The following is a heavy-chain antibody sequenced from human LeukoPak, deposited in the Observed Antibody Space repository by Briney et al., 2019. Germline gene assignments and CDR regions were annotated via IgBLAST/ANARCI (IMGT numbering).Heavy chain of an antibody. J-gene: IGHJ6*02. CDR1: GYTFTSYD. V-gene: IGHV1-8*01. Sequence: ASVKVSCKASGYTFTSYDINWVRQATGQGLEWMGRMNPNSGNTGYAQKFQGRVTMTRNTSISTAYMELSSLRSEDTAVYYCAREYYDILTGRIYYYYGMDVWGQGTTVTVSS. D-gene: IGHD3-9*01. CDR3: AREYYDILTGRIYYYYGMDV. CDR2: MNPNSGNT.